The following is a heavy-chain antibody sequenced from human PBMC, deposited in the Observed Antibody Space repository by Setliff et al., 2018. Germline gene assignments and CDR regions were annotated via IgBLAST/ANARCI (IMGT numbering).Heavy chain of an antibody. Sequence: PSETLSLTCTVSGGSISHHYWSWIRQPPGKGLEWVGYMYNXGNTNYNPXXRRRVAISVDKSKNQFSLKLSSVTAADTAVYYCARALLWFGEGMDVWGKGTTVTVSS. V-gene: IGHV4-59*11. CDR1: GGSISHHY. D-gene: IGHD3-10*01. CDR2: MYNXGNT. J-gene: IGHJ6*03. CDR3: ARALLWFGEGMDV.